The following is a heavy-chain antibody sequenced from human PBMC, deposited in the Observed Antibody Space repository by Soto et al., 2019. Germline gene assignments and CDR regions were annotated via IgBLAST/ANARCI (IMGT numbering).Heavy chain of an antibody. D-gene: IGHD4-17*01. CDR2: INSDGSHT. V-gene: IGHV3-74*01. Sequence: EVQLVESGGGLVQPGVSLRLSCAASGFTFFAYWIHWVRQVPGKGLVWVSRINSDGSHTSYADSVRGRFTISRDNSNNTVYLQMNSLTAEDTAVYYCAKECDYGDYAGENWFDSWGQGSLVTVSS. CDR3: AKECDYGDYAGENWFDS. CDR1: GFTFFAYW. J-gene: IGHJ5*01.